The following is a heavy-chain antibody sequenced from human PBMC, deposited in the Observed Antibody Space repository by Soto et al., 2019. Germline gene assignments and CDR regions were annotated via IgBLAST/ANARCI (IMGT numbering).Heavy chain of an antibody. CDR2: INTDGSIT. D-gene: IGHD5-12*01. Sequence: GGSLRLSCAASGFTFSGYWMHWVRQAPGKGLLWVSHINTDGSITTYADSVKGRFTISRDNAKNTLYLQMNTLRAEDTAVYYCTREKYSGYDYQFFDYWGRGTLVTVSS. CDR1: GFTFSGYW. V-gene: IGHV3-74*01. CDR3: TREKYSGYDYQFFDY. J-gene: IGHJ4*02.